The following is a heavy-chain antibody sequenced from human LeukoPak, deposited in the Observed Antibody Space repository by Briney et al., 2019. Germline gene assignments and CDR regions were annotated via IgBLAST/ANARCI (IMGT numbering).Heavy chain of an antibody. D-gene: IGHD5-24*01. Sequence: SVKVSCKVSSYTLTTIGTSWVRQAPGQGLEWMGWISPYNGNTNYAQILQGRGTMTTDTSTSTAYMELRSLRSDDTAVYYCAREMATIVNQFDYWGQGTLVTVSS. CDR3: AREMATIVNQFDY. CDR2: ISPYNGNT. CDR1: SYTLTTIG. J-gene: IGHJ4*02. V-gene: IGHV1-18*01.